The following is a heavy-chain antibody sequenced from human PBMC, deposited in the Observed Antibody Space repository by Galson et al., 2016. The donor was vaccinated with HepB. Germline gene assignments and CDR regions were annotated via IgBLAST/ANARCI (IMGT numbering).Heavy chain of an antibody. CDR2: IIPVSRTP. J-gene: IGHJ4*02. CDR3: ARGGPSNQALLFPEPVRT. CDR1: GGTFSNYR. D-gene: IGHD2-21*02. V-gene: IGHV1-69*13. Sequence: SVKVSCKASGGTFSNYRIDWVRQAPGQGLEWMGGIIPVSRTPNYAQKFQVRVTITADESTSSSYMEVSSLKSEDTAVYYCARGGPSNQALLFPEPVRTWGQGTLVTVSS.